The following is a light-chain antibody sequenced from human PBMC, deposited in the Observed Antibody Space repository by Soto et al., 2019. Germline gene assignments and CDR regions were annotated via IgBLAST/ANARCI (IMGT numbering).Light chain of an antibody. CDR2: LGS. CDR1: QSLLHSNGYNY. CDR3: MQPLQTPRT. Sequence: DIVMTQSPLSLPVTPGEPASISCRSSQSLLHSNGYNYLGWYLQKPGQSPHLLIYLGSNRSSGVPDRFSGSGSGTDCTLKISRVEADDVGVYYCMQPLQTPRTFGQGTKVEIK. V-gene: IGKV2-28*01. J-gene: IGKJ1*01.